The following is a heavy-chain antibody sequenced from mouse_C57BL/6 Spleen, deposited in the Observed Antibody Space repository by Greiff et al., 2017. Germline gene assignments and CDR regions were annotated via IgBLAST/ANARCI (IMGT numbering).Heavy chain of an antibody. D-gene: IGHD2-1*01. CDR3: TRDRPLSYGNYLEGYFDY. V-gene: IGHV5-9-1*02. CDR1: GFTFSSYA. CDR2: ISSGGDYI. Sequence: EVHLVESGEGLVKPGGSLKLSCAASGFTFSSYAMSWVRQTPEKRLEWVAYISSGGDYIYYADTVKGRYTISRDNARNTLYLQMSSLKSEDTAMYYCTRDRPLSYGNYLEGYFDYWGQGTTLTVSS. J-gene: IGHJ2*01.